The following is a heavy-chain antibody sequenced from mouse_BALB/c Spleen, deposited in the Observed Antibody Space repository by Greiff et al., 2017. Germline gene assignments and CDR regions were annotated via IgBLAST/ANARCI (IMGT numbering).Heavy chain of an antibody. J-gene: IGHJ2*01. Sequence: VQLKESGGGLVQPGGSRKLSCAASGFTFSSFGMHWVRQAPEKGLEWVAYISSGSSTIYYADTVKGRFTISRDNPKNTLFLQMTSLRSEDTAMYYCLITTATVDYWGQGTTLTVSS. D-gene: IGHD1-2*01. CDR1: GFTFSSFG. CDR2: ISSGSSTI. V-gene: IGHV5-17*02. CDR3: LITTATVDY.